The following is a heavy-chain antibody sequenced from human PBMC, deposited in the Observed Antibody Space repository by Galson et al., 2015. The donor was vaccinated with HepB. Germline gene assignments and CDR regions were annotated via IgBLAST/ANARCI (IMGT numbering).Heavy chain of an antibody. V-gene: IGHV1-69*13. CDR2: IIPIFGTA. Sequence: SVKVSCKASGGTFSSYAISWVRQAPGQGLEWMGGIIPIFGTANYAQKFQGRVTITADESTSTAYMELSSLRSEDTAVYYCARDGIFGVVTRYYYYYGMDVWGQGTTVTVSS. J-gene: IGHJ6*02. CDR3: ARDGIFGVVTRYYYYYGMDV. CDR1: GGTFSSYA. D-gene: IGHD3-3*01.